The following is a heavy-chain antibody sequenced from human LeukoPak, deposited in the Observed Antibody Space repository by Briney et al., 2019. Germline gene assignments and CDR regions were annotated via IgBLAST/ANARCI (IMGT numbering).Heavy chain of an antibody. Sequence: ASVKVSCKASGYTFTGYYMHWVRQAPGQGLEWMGWISAYNGNTNYAQKLQGRVTMTTDTSTSTAYMELRSLRSDDTAVYYCARDGNVLRFLEWLHYYYGMDVWGQGTTVTVSS. D-gene: IGHD3-3*01. CDR3: ARDGNVLRFLEWLHYYYGMDV. J-gene: IGHJ6*02. V-gene: IGHV1-18*04. CDR2: ISAYNGNT. CDR1: GYTFTGYY.